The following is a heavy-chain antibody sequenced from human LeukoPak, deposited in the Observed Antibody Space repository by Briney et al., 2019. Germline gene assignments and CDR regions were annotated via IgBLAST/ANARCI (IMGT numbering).Heavy chain of an antibody. CDR1: GGTFSSYA. Sequence: SVKVSCKASGGTFSSYAISWVRQAPGQGLEWMGGIIPIFDTTNYAQKFQGRVTMTRDTSTSTVYMELSSLRSDDTAVYYCAGDLGYYGSGSEYYYYMDVWGKGTTVTVSS. D-gene: IGHD3-10*01. V-gene: IGHV1-69*05. CDR3: AGDLGYYGSGSEYYYYMDV. J-gene: IGHJ6*03. CDR2: IIPIFDTT.